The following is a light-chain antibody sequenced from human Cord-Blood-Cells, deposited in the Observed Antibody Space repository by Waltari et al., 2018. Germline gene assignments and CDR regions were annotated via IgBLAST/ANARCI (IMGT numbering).Light chain of an antibody. V-gene: IGLV2-11*01. CDR1: SSDVGGYNY. CDR2: DVS. Sequence: QSALTQPRSVSGSPGQSVTISCTGTSSDVGGYNYVSWYQQHPGKAPKLMIYDVSKRPAGVPGRVAGSKSGTTAALTISGLQAEDEADDYCCSYAGSYSHVVFGGGTKLTVL. J-gene: IGLJ2*01. CDR3: CSYAGSYSHVV.